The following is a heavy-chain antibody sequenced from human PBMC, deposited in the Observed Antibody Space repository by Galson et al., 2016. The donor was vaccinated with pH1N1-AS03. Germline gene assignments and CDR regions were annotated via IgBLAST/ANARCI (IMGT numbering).Heavy chain of an antibody. CDR3: ARDHFVLRYFGWLNDRFYGMDV. J-gene: IGHJ6*02. D-gene: IGHD3-9*01. CDR2: INPSGGST. Sequence: SVKVSCKASGYTFTSYYIHWVRQAPGQGLEWMGIINPSGGSTRNAQKFQGRISVTRDTSTSTVNMELSSLRSEDTAVYYCARDHFVLRYFGWLNDRFYGMDVWGQGTTVTVSS. CDR1: GYTFTSYY. V-gene: IGHV1-46*01.